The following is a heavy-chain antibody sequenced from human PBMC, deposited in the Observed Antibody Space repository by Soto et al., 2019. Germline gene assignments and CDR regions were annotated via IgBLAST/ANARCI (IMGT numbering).Heavy chain of an antibody. J-gene: IGHJ6*02. CDR3: AREVSLYYYGMDV. CDR1: GFTFSSYA. V-gene: IGHV3-30-3*01. Sequence: LRLSCAASGFTFSSYAMHWVRQAPGKGLEWVAVISYDGSNKYYADSVKGRFTISRDNSKNTLYLQMNSLRAEDTAVYYCAREVSLYYYGMDVWGQGTTVTVSS. D-gene: IGHD3-16*02. CDR2: ISYDGSNK.